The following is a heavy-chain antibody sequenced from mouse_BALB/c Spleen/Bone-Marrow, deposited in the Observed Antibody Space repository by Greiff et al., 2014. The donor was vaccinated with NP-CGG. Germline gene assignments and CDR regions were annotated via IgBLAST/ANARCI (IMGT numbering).Heavy chain of an antibody. J-gene: IGHJ3*01. D-gene: IGHD2-4*01. V-gene: IGHV1-4*01. CDR2: INPSSGYT. CDR1: GYTFTSYT. CDR3: ARSYYDYDRAWFAY. Sequence: VKLMESGAELARLGASVKMSCKASGYTFTSYTMHWVKQRPGQGLEWIGYINPSSGYTNYNQKFKDKATLTADKSSSTAYMQLSSPTSEDSVVYYCARSYYDYDRAWFAYWGQGTLVTVSA.